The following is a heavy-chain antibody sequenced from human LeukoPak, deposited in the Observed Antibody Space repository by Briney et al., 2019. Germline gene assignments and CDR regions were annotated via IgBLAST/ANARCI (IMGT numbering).Heavy chain of an antibody. V-gene: IGHV1-2*06. CDR3: ARHQEGFDY. CDR2: INPNSGGT. J-gene: IGHJ4*02. Sequence: ASVKVSCKASGYTFTGYYMHWVRQAPGQGLEWMGRINPNSGGTNYAQKFQGRVTVTRDTSTSTVHMELSGLRSEDTAVYYCARHQEGFDYWGQGTLVTVSS. CDR1: GYTFTGYY.